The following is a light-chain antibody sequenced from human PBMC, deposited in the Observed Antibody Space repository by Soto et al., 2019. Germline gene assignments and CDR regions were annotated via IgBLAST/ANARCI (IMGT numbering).Light chain of an antibody. Sequence: EIVMTQSPATLSVSPGERATLSCRASQSVSNTLAWYQQKPGQPPRLLIYGASVRATGVPARFSGSGSGTEFTLPISSLQSEDFAVYYCQQYNSWPTFGPGTKVDIK. CDR1: QSVSNT. CDR3: QQYNSWPT. CDR2: GAS. V-gene: IGKV3-15*01. J-gene: IGKJ3*01.